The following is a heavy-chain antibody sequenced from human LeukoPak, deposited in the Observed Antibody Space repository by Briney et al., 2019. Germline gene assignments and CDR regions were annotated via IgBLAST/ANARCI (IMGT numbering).Heavy chain of an antibody. CDR3: ARDGRSGGFDP. CDR1: GYTLTDFY. J-gene: IGHJ5*02. CDR2: FNPNSGGT. Sequence: AASVKVSCKASGYTLTDFYVHWVRLAPGQGLEWMGWFNPNSGGTNYAQKFQGRVTMTGDTSSNTAYMELSRLTSDDTAVYYCARDGRSGGFDPWGQGTLVTVSS. D-gene: IGHD1-26*01. V-gene: IGHV1-2*02.